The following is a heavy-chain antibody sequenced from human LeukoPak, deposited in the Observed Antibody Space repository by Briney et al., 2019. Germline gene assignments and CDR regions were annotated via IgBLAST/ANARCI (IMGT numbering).Heavy chain of an antibody. Sequence: SETLSLTCAVYGGSFSGYYWSWIRQPPGKGLEWIGEINHSGSTNYNPSLKSRVTISVDTSMNQFSLKLSSVTAADTAVYYCARGYRIAVAGFPFDYWGQGTLVTVSS. D-gene: IGHD6-19*01. CDR2: INHSGST. V-gene: IGHV4-34*01. J-gene: IGHJ4*02. CDR3: ARGYRIAVAGFPFDY. CDR1: GGSFSGYY.